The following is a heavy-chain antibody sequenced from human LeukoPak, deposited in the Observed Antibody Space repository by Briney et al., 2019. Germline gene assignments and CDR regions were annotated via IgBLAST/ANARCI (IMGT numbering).Heavy chain of an antibody. Sequence: PGGSLRLSCVASGFTFSDYWMTWVRQAPGTGLEWVANIKQDGNEKYYVDSVKGRFTISRDNAKNSLHLQMDNLRVEDTAVYYCARPKNRENYWRAFDIWGQGTMVTVSS. CDR1: GFTFSDYW. V-gene: IGHV3-7*03. J-gene: IGHJ3*02. D-gene: IGHD1-7*01. CDR2: IKQDGNEK. CDR3: ARPKNRENYWRAFDI.